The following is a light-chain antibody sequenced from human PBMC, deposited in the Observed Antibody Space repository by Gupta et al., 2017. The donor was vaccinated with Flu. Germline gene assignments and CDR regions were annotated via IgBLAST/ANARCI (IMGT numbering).Light chain of an antibody. CDR1: TLPNQF. CDR3: QSSDRTGPYQGV. V-gene: IGLV3-25*02. J-gene: IGLJ2*01. CDR2: KDS. Sequence: SYELTQPPSVSVSPGQTARITCSGDTLPNQFAYWYQQKPGQAPVLVIYKDSERPSGIPERFSGSSSGTIVTLTISGVQAEEEADYYCQSSDRTGPYQGVFGGGTKLTVL.